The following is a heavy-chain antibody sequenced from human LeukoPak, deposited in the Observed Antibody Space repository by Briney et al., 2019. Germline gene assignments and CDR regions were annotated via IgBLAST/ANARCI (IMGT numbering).Heavy chain of an antibody. CDR3: ARDGISNWGLHYGMDV. Sequence: GGSLGLSCAASGFTFTTYSMGWVRQAPGRGLEWISSIRISGDSIYYASSAKGRFTISRDDSKNTLYLQMNGLRDEDTAVYYCARDGISNWGLHYGMDVWGQGTTVIVSS. CDR2: IRISGDSI. V-gene: IGHV3-23*01. J-gene: IGHJ6*02. D-gene: IGHD7-27*01. CDR1: GFTFTTYS.